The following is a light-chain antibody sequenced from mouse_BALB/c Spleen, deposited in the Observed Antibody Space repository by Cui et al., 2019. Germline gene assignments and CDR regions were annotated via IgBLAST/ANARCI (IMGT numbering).Light chain of an antibody. Sequence: TVMSQAATPVPVTRGVSVTIPCTPGTRLLHTNRDTFLYWFLERPGQSPQLLIYRMSNLASGVPARFSGSGSGTAFTLRISRVEAEDVGVYYCMQHLEYPTFGGGTKLEIK. V-gene: IGKV2-137*01. CDR3: MQHLEYPT. CDR2: RMS. CDR1: TRLLHTNRDTF. J-gene: IGKJ2*01.